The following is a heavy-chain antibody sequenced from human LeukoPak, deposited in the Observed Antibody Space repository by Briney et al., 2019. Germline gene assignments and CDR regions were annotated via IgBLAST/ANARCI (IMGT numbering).Heavy chain of an antibody. J-gene: IGHJ6*02. CDR2: IYSGGST. D-gene: IGHD6-19*01. CDR3: ARGIYSSGWYGPDYYYYGMDV. Sequence: GGSLRLSCVVSGFTVSTSYMSWVRQAPGKGLEWVSVIYSGGSTYYADSVKGRFTISRDNSKNTLYLQMNSLRAEDTAVYYCARGIYSSGWYGPDYYYYGMDVWGQGTTVTVSS. CDR1: GFTVSTSY. V-gene: IGHV3-53*01.